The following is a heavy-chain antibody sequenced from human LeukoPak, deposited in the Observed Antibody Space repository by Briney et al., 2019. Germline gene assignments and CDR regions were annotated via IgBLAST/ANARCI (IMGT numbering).Heavy chain of an antibody. V-gene: IGHV1-24*01. CDR2: FDPEDGET. Sequence: GASVKVSCKVSGYTLTELSMRWVRQAPGKGLEWMGGFDPEDGETIYAQKFQGRVTMTEDTSTDTAYMELSSLRSEDTAVYYCALLTTVTPWYFDYWGQGTLVTVSS. CDR3: ALLTTVTPWYFDY. J-gene: IGHJ4*02. D-gene: IGHD4-17*01. CDR1: GYTLTELS.